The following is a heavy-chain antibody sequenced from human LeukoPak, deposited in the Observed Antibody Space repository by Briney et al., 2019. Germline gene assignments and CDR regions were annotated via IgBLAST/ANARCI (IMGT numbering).Heavy chain of an antibody. CDR3: ARDLPQSYYDSSSDYYYYYYMDV. CDR2: ISSSSSYI. D-gene: IGHD3-22*01. CDR1: GFTFSSYS. Sequence: PGGSLRLSCAASGFTFSSYSMNWVRQAPGKGLEWVSSISSSSSYIYYADSVKGRFTISRDNAKNSLYLQMNSLRAEDTAVYYCARDLPQSYYDSSSDYYYYYYMDVWGKGTTVTVSS. V-gene: IGHV3-21*01. J-gene: IGHJ6*03.